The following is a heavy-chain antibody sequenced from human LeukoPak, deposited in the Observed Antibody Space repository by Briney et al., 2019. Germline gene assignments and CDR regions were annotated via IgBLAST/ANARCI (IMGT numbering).Heavy chain of an antibody. D-gene: IGHD3-22*01. CDR1: GFNFSHSW. J-gene: IGHJ4*02. CDR3: ARDHAAHSYDSSGYCDY. CDR2: IRQDGSEK. V-gene: IGHV3-7*01. Sequence: GGSLRLSCAASGFNFSHSWMSWVHQAPGKGLEWVANIRQDGSEKFHVKSVRGRFTISRDNAKNSLYLQMNSLRVEDTAVYYCARDHAAHSYDSSGYCDYWGQGTLVTVSS.